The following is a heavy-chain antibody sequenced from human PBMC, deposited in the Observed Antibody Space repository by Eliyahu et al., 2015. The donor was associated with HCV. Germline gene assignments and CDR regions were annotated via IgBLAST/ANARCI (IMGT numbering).Heavy chain of an antibody. D-gene: IGHD2-15*01. J-gene: IGHJ5*02. V-gene: IGHV3-33*08. Sequence: QVQLVESGGGVVQPGRSLRLSCAASGFXFSSYGMHWVRQAPGKGLEWVAVIWYDGSNKYYADSVKGRFTISRDNSKNTLYLQMNSLRAEDTAVYYCARSWGWWGNWFDPWGQGTLVTVSS. CDR2: IWYDGSNK. CDR1: GFXFSSYG. CDR3: ARSWGWWGNWFDP.